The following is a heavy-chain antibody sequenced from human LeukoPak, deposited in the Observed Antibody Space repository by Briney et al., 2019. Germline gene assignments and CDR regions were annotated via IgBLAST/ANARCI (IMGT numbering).Heavy chain of an antibody. V-gene: IGHV4-34*01. CDR3: ARVYGDSPSDYYYYYMDV. Sequence: PSETLSLTCAVYGGSFSGYYWSWIRQPPGKGLEWIGEINHSGSTNYNPSLKSRVTISVDTSKNQLSLKLSSVTAADTAVYYCARVYGDSPSDYYYYYMDVWGKGTTVTVSS. CDR1: GGSFSGYY. CDR2: INHSGST. D-gene: IGHD4-17*01. J-gene: IGHJ6*03.